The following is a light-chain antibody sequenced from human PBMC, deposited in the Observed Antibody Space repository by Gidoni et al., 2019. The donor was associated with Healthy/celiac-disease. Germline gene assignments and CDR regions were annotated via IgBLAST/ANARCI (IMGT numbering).Light chain of an antibody. J-gene: IGKJ4*01. V-gene: IGKV3-20*01. CDR3: QQYGSSALT. Sequence: EIVLTQSPGTLSLSPGERATLACRASQSVSSSYLAWYQQKPGQAPRLLIYGASSRATGIPDRFSGSGSGTDFTLTISRLEPEDCAVYYCQQYGSSALTCGGGTKVEIK. CDR1: QSVSSSY. CDR2: GAS.